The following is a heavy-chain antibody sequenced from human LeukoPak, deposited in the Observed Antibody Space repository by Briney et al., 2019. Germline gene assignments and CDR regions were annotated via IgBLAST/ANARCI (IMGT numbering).Heavy chain of an antibody. J-gene: IGHJ6*02. CDR3: AEDRSTRYGMDV. CDR2: ISGSGGST. CDR1: GFTFSSYA. Sequence: GGSLRLSCAASGFTFSSYAMSWVRQAPGKGLEWVSAISGSGGSTYYADSVKGRFTISRDNSKNTLYLQMNSLRAEDTVVYYCAEDRSTRYGMDVWGQGSTVTVSS. D-gene: IGHD6-6*01. V-gene: IGHV3-23*01.